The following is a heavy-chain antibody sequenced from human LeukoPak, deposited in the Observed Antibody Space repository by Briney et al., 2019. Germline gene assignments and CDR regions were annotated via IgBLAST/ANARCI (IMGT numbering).Heavy chain of an antibody. D-gene: IGHD6-19*01. CDR2: ISSSGSTI. V-gene: IGHV3-48*03. CDR3: ARSKGTAVAGTIDP. Sequence: TGGSLRLSRAASGFTFSSYEMNWVRQAPGKGLEWVSYISSSGSTIYYADSVKGRFTISRDNAKNSLYLQMNSLRAEDTAVYYCARSKGTAVAGTIDPWGQGTLVTVSS. J-gene: IGHJ5*02. CDR1: GFTFSSYE.